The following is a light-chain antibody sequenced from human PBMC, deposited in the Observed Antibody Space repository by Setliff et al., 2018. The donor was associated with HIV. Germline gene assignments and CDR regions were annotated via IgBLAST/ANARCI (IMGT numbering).Light chain of an antibody. J-gene: IGLJ1*01. CDR2: DVT. CDR3: SSYSGSRGV. V-gene: IGLV2-14*03. Sequence: QSALTQPASVSGSPGQSITISCTGTSSDVGRDNFVSWYQQHPGKVPKLMIYDVTNRPSGISDRFSGSKSDNTASLTISGLQAEDEADYYCSSYSGSRGVFGTGTKVTVL. CDR1: SSDVGRDNF.